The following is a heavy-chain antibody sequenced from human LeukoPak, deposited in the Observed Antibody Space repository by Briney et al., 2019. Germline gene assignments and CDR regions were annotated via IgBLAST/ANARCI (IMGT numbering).Heavy chain of an antibody. J-gene: IGHJ4*02. CDR2: AYHSGIT. Sequence: SETLSLTCTVSGDSISSYDWSWIRQPPGKGLEWIGYAYHSGITNYNPSLKSRVTISVDTSKNQFSLKLSSVTAADTAVYYCARPDGDYIDYWGQGTLVTVSS. V-gene: IGHV4-59*08. CDR1: GDSISSYD. CDR3: ARPDGDYIDY. D-gene: IGHD4-17*01.